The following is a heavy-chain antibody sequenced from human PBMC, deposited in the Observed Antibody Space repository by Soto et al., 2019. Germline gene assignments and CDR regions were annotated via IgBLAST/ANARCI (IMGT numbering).Heavy chain of an antibody. CDR3: TTEGQAEDFDY. J-gene: IGHJ4*02. Sequence: GGSLRLSCAASGFTFSNAWMSWVRQAPGKGLEWVGRIKSKTYGGTTDYAAPVKGRFTISRDDSKNTLYLQMNSLKTEDTAVYYCTTEGQAEDFDYWGQGTLVTVSS. CDR2: IKSKTYGGTT. V-gene: IGHV3-15*01. CDR1: GFTFSNAW.